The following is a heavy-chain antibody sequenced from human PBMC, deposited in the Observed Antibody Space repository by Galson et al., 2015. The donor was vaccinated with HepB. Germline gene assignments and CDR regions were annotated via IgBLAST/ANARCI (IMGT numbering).Heavy chain of an antibody. D-gene: IGHD1-26*01. CDR2: IWYDGSNK. CDR3: ASTNSSRSGSYWFYYYYYDMDV. CDR1: GFTFSSYG. J-gene: IGHJ6*02. Sequence: SLRLSCAASGFTFSSYGMHWVRQAPGKGLEWVAFIWYDGSNKYYADSVKGRFTISRDNSKNTLYLQMTSLRAEDTAIYYCASTNSSRSGSYWFYYYYYDMDVWGQGTTVTVSS. V-gene: IGHV3-33*01.